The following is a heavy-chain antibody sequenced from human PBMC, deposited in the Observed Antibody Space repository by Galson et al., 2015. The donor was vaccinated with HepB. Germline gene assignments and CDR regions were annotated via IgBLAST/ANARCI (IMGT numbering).Heavy chain of an antibody. J-gene: IGHJ4*02. CDR1: GFTFSSYW. Sequence: SLRLSCAASGFTFSSYWMHWVRQAPGKGLMWVSRIDGDGSSTDYADSVKGRFTISRDNARNTLYLQMNSLRAEDTAVYFCARDWRERATIVPFDHWGQGTLVTVSS. D-gene: IGHD5-24*01. V-gene: IGHV3-74*01. CDR2: IDGDGSST. CDR3: ARDWRERATIVPFDH.